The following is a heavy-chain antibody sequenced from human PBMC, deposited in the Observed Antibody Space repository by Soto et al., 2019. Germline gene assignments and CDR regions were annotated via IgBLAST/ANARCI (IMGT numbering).Heavy chain of an antibody. V-gene: IGHV3-30*18. CDR3: AKDLFKGGSYSRGRAFDV. CDR1: GFTFSSYG. J-gene: IGHJ3*01. CDR2: ISYDGSNK. Sequence: LGGSLRLSCAASGFTFSSYGMHWVRQAPGKGLEWVAVISYDGSNKYYADSVKGRFTISRDNSKNTLYLQMNSLRAEDTAVYYCAKDLFKGGSYSRGRAFDVWGQGTMVTVSS. D-gene: IGHD1-26*01.